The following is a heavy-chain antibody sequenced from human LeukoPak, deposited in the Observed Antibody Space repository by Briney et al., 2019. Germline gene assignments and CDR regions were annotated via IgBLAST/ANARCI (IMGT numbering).Heavy chain of an antibody. D-gene: IGHD4-17*01. J-gene: IGHJ3*02. CDR3: TRDDNADSATDAFDI. CDR2: IRYGGSNK. CDR1: GFTFSSYG. Sequence: PGGSLRLSCAASGFTFSSYGMHWVRQAPGKGLEWVAFIRYGGSNKYYADSVKGRFTISRDNAKNSLYLQLDSLRAEDTAVYYCTRDDNADSATDAFDIWGQGTMVTVSS. V-gene: IGHV3-30*02.